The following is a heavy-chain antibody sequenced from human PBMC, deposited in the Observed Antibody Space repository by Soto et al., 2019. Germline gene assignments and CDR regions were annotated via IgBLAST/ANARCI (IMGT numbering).Heavy chain of an antibody. CDR1: GFTFSSYW. CDR3: ARKVSSSLYFHYDYFDV. J-gene: IGHJ6*03. Sequence: GGSLRLSCAASGFTFSSYWMHWVRQAPGKGLVWVSRINSGGGSTYYADSVKGRFTISRDNAKNTLYLQMNSLRAEDTAVYYCARKVSSSLYFHYDYFDVWGKGTPVTVSS. D-gene: IGHD6-13*01. CDR2: INSGGGST. V-gene: IGHV3-74*01.